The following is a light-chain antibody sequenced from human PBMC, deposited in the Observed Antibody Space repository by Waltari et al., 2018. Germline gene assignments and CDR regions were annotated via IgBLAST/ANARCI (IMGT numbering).Light chain of an antibody. CDR1: HSISTW. CDR3: QQFNTYPIP. V-gene: IGKV1-5*03. Sequence: DIQMTQPPPTLSASVGDRVTITRRASHSISTWLAWYQQKPGKAPTLLIYEASSVENGVPSRFSGSGSGTEFTHTISSLQPYDFATYYCQQFNTYPIPFGRGTKVDIK. CDR2: EAS. J-gene: IGKJ3*01.